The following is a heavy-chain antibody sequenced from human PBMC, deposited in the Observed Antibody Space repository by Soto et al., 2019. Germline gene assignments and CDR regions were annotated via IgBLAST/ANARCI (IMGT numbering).Heavy chain of an antibody. CDR1: GGTFGSCT. CDR2: IIPILGIA. CDR3: ARVELMVRGVIGWFDP. D-gene: IGHD3-10*01. J-gene: IGHJ5*02. V-gene: IGHV1-69*02. Sequence: SVKVSCKASGGTFGSCTSRWVRQAPGQGLEWMGRIIPILGIANYAQKFQGRVTITADKSTSTAYMELSSLRSEDTAVYYCARVELMVRGVIGWFDPWGQGTLVTVSS.